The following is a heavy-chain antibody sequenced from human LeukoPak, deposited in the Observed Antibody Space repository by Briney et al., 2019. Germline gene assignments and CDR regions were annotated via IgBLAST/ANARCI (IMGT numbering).Heavy chain of an antibody. CDR2: IYTSGST. V-gene: IGHV4-4*09. CDR1: GGSISSYY. CDR3: ARRGPWYYYDSSGYYYNYYYMDV. D-gene: IGHD3-22*01. J-gene: IGHJ6*03. Sequence: PSETLSLTCTVSGGSISSYYWSWIRQPPGKGLEWIGYIYTSGSTNYNPSLKSRVTISVDTSKNQFSLKLSSVTAADTAVYYCARRGPWYYYDSSGYYYNYYYMDVWGKGTTVTVSS.